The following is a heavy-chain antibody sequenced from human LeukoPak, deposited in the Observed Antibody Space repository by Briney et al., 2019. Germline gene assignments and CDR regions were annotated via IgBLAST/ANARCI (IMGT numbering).Heavy chain of an antibody. V-gene: IGHV4-59*08. J-gene: IGHJ5*02. D-gene: IGHD4-17*01. CDR1: GGSISSYY. Sequence: SVTLSLTCTVSGGSISSYYWSWIRQPPGMGLEWIGYMYFDGSTYYSPSLKSRVTMSVDTSKNQFSLRLTSVTAADTAVYFCARRRSTVTTRGWFDPWGQGTLVTVSS. CDR3: ARRRSTVTTRGWFDP. CDR2: MYFDGST.